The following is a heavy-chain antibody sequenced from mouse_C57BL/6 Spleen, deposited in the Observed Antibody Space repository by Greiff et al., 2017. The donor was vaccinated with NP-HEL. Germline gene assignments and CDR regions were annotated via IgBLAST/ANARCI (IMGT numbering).Heavy chain of an antibody. Sequence: EVKLMESGGGLVKPGGSLKLSCAASGFTFSSYAMSWVRQTPEKRLEWVATISDGGSYTYYPDNVKGRFTISRDNAKNNLYLQMSHLKSEDTAMYYCARDRYYGSRGYFDVWGTGTTVTVSS. J-gene: IGHJ1*03. CDR1: GFTFSSYA. CDR3: ARDRYYGSRGYFDV. V-gene: IGHV5-4*01. D-gene: IGHD1-1*01. CDR2: ISDGGSYT.